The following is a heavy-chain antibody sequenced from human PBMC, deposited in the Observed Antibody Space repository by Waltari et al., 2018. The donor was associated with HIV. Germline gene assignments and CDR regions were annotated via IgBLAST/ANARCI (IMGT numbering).Heavy chain of an antibody. CDR2: IKEDGREI. Sequence: EVRLVESGGGLVQPGGSLRLSCAASGFTFSSSWMTWVRQAPGKGLGRVANIKEDGREIHEGDSVRGRFTISRDNAKNSLYLQMNSLRAEDTAVYYCARRQQLTDWGQGTLVTVSS. V-gene: IGHV3-7*01. J-gene: IGHJ4*02. D-gene: IGHD6-13*01. CDR1: GFTFSSSW. CDR3: ARRQQLTD.